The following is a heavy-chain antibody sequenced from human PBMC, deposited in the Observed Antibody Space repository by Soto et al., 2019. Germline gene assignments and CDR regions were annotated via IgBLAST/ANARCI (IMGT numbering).Heavy chain of an antibody. V-gene: IGHV1-69*13. CDR3: ARDYYDSSGYLLGGDY. Sequence: SVKVSCKASGGTFSSYAISWVRQAPGQGLEWMGGIIPIFGTANYAQKFQGRVTITADESTSTAYMELSSLRSEDTAVYYCARDYYDSSGYLLGGDYWGQGTLVTVSS. CDR1: GGTFSSYA. CDR2: IIPIFGTA. D-gene: IGHD3-22*01. J-gene: IGHJ4*02.